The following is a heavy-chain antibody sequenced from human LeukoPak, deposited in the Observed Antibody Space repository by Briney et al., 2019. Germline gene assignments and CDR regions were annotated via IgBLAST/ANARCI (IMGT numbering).Heavy chain of an antibody. J-gene: IGHJ5*02. V-gene: IGHV4-39*01. Sequence: PSETLSLTCTVSGGSISNSSYYWGWIRQPPGKGLEWIGSIYYSGSTYYNPSLKSRATISVDTSKNQFSLKLSSVTAADTAVYYCARLLGTHINYFDPWGQGTLVTVSS. CDR2: IYYSGST. D-gene: IGHD2-21*01. CDR3: ARLLGTHINYFDP. CDR1: GGSISNSSYY.